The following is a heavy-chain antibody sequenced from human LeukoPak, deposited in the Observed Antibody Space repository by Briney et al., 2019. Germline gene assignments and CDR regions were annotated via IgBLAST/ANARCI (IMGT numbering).Heavy chain of an antibody. CDR1: GFAFSSYG. V-gene: IGHV3-30*18. CDR3: AKGLTYSSSWPHDY. Sequence: GGSLRLSCAASGFAFSSYGMHWVRQAPGKGLEWVAVISYDGSNKYYADSVKGRFTISRDNSKNTLYLQMNSLRAEDTAVYYCAKGLTYSSSWPHDYWGQGTLVTVSS. CDR2: ISYDGSNK. J-gene: IGHJ4*02. D-gene: IGHD6-13*01.